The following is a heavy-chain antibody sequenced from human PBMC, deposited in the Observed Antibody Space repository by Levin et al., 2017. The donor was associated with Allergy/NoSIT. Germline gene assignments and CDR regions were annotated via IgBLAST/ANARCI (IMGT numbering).Heavy chain of an antibody. Sequence: GGSLRLSCAASGFTFSNYWMSWVRQAPGKGLEWVSNIKQDGSEKYYVDSVKGRFTISRDNAKNSLYLQMNSLRAEDTAVYFCASVGTSCNNKRGPPGRYWGQGTLVTVSS. CDR1: GFTFSNYW. V-gene: IGHV3-7*01. D-gene: IGHD2/OR15-2a*01. J-gene: IGHJ4*02. CDR2: IKQDGSEK. CDR3: ASVGTSCNNKRGPPGRY.